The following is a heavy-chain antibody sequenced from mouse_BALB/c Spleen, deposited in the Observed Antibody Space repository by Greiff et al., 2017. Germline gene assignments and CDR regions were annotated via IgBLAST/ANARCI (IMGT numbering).Heavy chain of an antibody. J-gene: IGHJ1*01. CDR1: GYTFTSYY. V-gene: IGHV1S56*01. Sequence: VQLQESGPELVKPGASVRISCKASGYTFTSYYIHWVKQRPGQGLEWIGWIYPGNVNTKYNEKFKGKATLTADKSSSTAYMQLSSLTSEDSAVYFCARGGTDVWGAGTTVTVSS. CDR3: ARGGTDV. CDR2: IYPGNVNT. D-gene: IGHD2-14*01.